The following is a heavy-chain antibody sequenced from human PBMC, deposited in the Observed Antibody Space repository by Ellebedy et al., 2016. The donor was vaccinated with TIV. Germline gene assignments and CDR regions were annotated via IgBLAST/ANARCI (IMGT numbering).Heavy chain of an antibody. V-gene: IGHV3-11*01. CDR3: ARDTRFIDHQHNWFDP. D-gene: IGHD1-26*01. CDR1: GFTFSDYS. CDR2: ISSSGSTI. J-gene: IGHJ5*02. Sequence: GESLKISCAASGFTFSDYSMNWIRQAPGKGLEWVSSISSSGSTIYYADSVKGRFIISRDNAKNSLYLQMNSLRAEDTAVLYCARDTRFIDHQHNWFDPWGQGTLVTVSS.